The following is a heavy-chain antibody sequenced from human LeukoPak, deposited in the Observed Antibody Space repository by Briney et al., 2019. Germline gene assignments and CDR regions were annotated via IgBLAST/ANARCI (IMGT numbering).Heavy chain of an antibody. CDR2: ISAYNGNT. CDR3: AAGPSYKGHYDILTGYSHYYYGMDV. V-gene: IGHV1-18*01. J-gene: IGHJ6*02. Sequence: GASVKVSCKASGYTFTSYGISWVRQAPGQGLEWMGWISAYNGNTNYAQKFQERVTITRDMSTSTAYMELSSLRSEDTAVYYCAAGPSYKGHYDILTGYSHYYYGMDVWGQGTTVTVSS. D-gene: IGHD3-9*01. CDR1: GYTFTSYG.